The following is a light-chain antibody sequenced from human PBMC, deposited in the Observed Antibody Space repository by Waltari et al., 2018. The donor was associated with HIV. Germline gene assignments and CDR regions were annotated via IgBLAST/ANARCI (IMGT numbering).Light chain of an antibody. CDR2: EVS. Sequence: QSALTQPASVSWSPLQPITISSTGARIAVCGYNFVLWYQQHPGKAPKLIIYEVSNRPSGLSDRFSGSRSGNTASLTISGLQADDEAVYYCCSHADFNILLFGGGTKVTVL. V-gene: IGLV2-14*01. J-gene: IGLJ2*01. CDR1: RIAVCGYNF. CDR3: CSHADFNILL.